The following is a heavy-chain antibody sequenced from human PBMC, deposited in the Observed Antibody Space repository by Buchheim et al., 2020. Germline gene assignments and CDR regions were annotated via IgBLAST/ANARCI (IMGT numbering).Heavy chain of an antibody. CDR3: ARDTDTSGHYGCFDP. CDR2: IYYSGST. V-gene: IGHV4-39*01. J-gene: IGHJ5*02. Sequence: QLQLQESGPGLVKPSETLSLTCTVSGGSISSSSYYWGWIRQPPGKGLEWIGSIYYSGSTYYNPSLKSRVTISVDTSKNQFSLKLSSVTAADTAVYYCARDTDTSGHYGCFDPWGQGTL. CDR1: GGSISSSSYY. D-gene: IGHD3-22*01.